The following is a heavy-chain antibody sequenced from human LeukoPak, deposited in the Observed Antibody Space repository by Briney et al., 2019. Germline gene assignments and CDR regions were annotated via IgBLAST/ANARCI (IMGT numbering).Heavy chain of an antibody. CDR2: ISSSGSYI. Sequence: KTGGSLRLSCAASGFTFSSYWMHWVRQAPGKGLEWVSSISSSGSYIYYADSLKGRFAISRDNAKNSLYLQMNNLRAEDTAVYYCAREDASSLDYWGQGILVTVSS. J-gene: IGHJ4*02. D-gene: IGHD6-13*01. CDR1: GFTFSSYW. CDR3: AREDASSLDY. V-gene: IGHV3-21*06.